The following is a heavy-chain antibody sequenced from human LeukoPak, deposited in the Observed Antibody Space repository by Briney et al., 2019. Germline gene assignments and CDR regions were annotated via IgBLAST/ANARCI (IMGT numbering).Heavy chain of an antibody. CDR2: IYSGGST. V-gene: IGHV3-53*01. D-gene: IGHD5-24*01. CDR1: GFTVSNNY. J-gene: IGHJ4*02. CDR3: TRAPPGRDGYSEY. Sequence: PGGSLRLSCAASGFTVSNNYMNWVRQAPGKGLEWVSVIYSGGSTYYADSVKGRFTISRDNAKSSLFLQMNSLRAEDTAVYYCTRAPPGRDGYSEYWGQGTVVTVST.